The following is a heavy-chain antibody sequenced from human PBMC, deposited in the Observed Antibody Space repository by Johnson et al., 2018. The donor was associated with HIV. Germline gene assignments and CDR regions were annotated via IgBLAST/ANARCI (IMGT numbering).Heavy chain of an antibody. CDR3: ARKGDAFDI. V-gene: IGHV3-7*03. CDR2: INLDGREK. Sequence: VQLVESGGGLVQPGGSLRLSCADSGFTFSNYWMTWVRQAPGNGLEWVANINLDGREKYYVDSVKGRFTISRDNAKNSLHLQMNSLRADDTAVYYCARKGDAFDIWGQGTMVTVSS. CDR1: GFTFSNYW. J-gene: IGHJ3*02.